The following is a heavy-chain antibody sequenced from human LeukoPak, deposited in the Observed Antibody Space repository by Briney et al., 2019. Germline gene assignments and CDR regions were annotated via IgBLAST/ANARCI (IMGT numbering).Heavy chain of an antibody. CDR1: GGSISSGDYY. J-gene: IGHJ6*02. Sequence: PSQTLSLTCTVSGGSISSGDYYWSWIRQPPGKGLEWIGYIYYSGSTYYNPPLKSRVTISVDTSKNQFSLKLSSVTAADTAVYYCARDSCSSTSCYTHYYYGMDVWGQGTTVTVSS. D-gene: IGHD2-2*02. CDR3: ARDSCSSTSCYTHYYYGMDV. V-gene: IGHV4-30-4*01. CDR2: IYYSGST.